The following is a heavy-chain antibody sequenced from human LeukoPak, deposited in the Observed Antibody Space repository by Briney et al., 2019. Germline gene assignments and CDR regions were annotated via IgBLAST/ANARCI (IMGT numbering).Heavy chain of an antibody. CDR2: IIPIFGTA. Sequence: ASVKVSCKASGGTFISYAISWVRQAPGQGLEWMGGIIPIFGTANYAQKFQGRVTITADESTSTAYMELSSLRSEDTAVYYCARDPHYYGSGSYFDYWGQGTLVTVSS. CDR1: GGTFISYA. D-gene: IGHD3-10*01. V-gene: IGHV1-69*13. J-gene: IGHJ4*02. CDR3: ARDPHYYGSGSYFDY.